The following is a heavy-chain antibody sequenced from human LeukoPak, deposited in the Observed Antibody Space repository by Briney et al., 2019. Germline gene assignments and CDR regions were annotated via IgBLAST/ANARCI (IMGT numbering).Heavy chain of an antibody. V-gene: IGHV4-30-4*01. CDR2: IYYSGST. D-gene: IGHD5-18*01. Sequence: SETLSLTCTVSGGSISSGDYYWSWIRQPPGKGLEWIGYIYYSGSTYYNPSPKSRVTISVDTSKNQFSLKLSSVTAADTAVYYCARDQLGTSSYVWGQGTLVTVSS. CDR1: GGSISSGDYY. J-gene: IGHJ4*02. CDR3: ARDQLGTSSYV.